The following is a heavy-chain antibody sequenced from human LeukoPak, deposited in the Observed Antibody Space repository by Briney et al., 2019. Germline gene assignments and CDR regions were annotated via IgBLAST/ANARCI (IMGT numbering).Heavy chain of an antibody. CDR1: GGSISSGSYF. D-gene: IGHD3-22*01. J-gene: IGHJ6*03. CDR2: IFYSGNS. CDR3: AREANYNGGGHYYDYMDV. Sequence: SETLSLTCSVSGGSISSGSYFWSWVRQPPGKDLEWIGYIFYSGNSLYNPSLKSRVTMSVDTSDNEFSLELRSVTPADTAVYYCAREANYNGGGHYYDYMDVWGRGTTVTVPS. V-gene: IGHV4-31*03.